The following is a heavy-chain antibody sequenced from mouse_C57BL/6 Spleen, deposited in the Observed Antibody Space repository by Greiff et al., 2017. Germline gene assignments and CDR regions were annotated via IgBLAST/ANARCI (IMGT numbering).Heavy chain of an antibody. V-gene: IGHV14-2*01. CDR1: GFNIKDYY. CDR3: ARSPGSSLFDD. Sequence: VQLQQSGAELVKPGASVKLSCTASGFNIKDYYMHWVKQRTEQGLEWIGRIDPADGETKYAPKFQGKATITADTSSTTAYLHVSSLTSEDTAVYYCARSPGSSLFDDWGQGTTLTGSS. CDR2: IDPADGET. D-gene: IGHD1-1*01. J-gene: IGHJ2*01.